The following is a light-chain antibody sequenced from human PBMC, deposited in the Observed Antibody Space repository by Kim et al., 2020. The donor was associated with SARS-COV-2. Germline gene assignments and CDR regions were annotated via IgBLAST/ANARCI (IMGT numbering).Light chain of an antibody. V-gene: IGKV3-20*01. CDR1: QSVSSSY. CDR3: QQYGSSPWT. Sequence: PGERATLSCRASQSVSSSYLAWYQQKPGQAPRLLTYGASSRATGIPDRFSGSGSGTDFTLTISRLEPEDFAVYYCQQYGSSPWTFGQGTKVDIK. J-gene: IGKJ1*01. CDR2: GAS.